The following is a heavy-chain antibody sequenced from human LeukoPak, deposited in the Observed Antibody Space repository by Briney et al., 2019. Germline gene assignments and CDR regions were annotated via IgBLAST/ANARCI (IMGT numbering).Heavy chain of an antibody. V-gene: IGHV4-34*01. CDR2: INHSGST. Sequence: GSLRLSCGASGFTFSSYAMSWVRQAPGKGLEWIGEINHSGSTNYNPSLKSRVTISVDTSKNQFSLNLSSVTAADTAVYYCARGGRLAYCGGDCYSFYIWGQGTLVTVSS. J-gene: IGHJ4*02. D-gene: IGHD2-21*02. CDR3: ARGGRLAYCGGDCYSFYI. CDR1: GFTFSSYA.